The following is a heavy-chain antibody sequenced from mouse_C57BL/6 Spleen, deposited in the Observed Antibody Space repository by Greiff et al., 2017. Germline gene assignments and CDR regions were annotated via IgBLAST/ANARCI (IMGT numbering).Heavy chain of an antibody. D-gene: IGHD1-1*01. CDR2: INYDGSST. V-gene: IGHV5-16*01. CDR1: GFTFSDYY. J-gene: IGHJ1*03. CDR3: ARGVVATDFDV. Sequence: EVKLVESEGGLVQPGSSMKLSCTASGFTFSDYYMAWVRQVPEKGLEWVANINYDGSSTYYLASLKSRFIISRDNAKNILYLQMSSLKSEDTATYYCARGVVATDFDVWGTGTTVTVSS.